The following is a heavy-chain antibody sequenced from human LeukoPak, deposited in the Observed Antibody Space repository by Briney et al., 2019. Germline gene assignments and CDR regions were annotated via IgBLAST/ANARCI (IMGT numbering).Heavy chain of an antibody. D-gene: IGHD3-22*01. CDR3: AKPAPHNTDYYYGVHFDY. Sequence: PGGSLILSCAASGFTVSSNYMTWVRQAPGKGLEWVSGISVSGSTYYADSVKGRFTISRDNSKNTLYLQMNSLRAEDTAVYYCAKPAPHNTDYYYGVHFDYWGQGTWSPSPQ. CDR2: ISVSGST. CDR1: GFTVSSNY. J-gene: IGHJ4*02. V-gene: IGHV3-53*01.